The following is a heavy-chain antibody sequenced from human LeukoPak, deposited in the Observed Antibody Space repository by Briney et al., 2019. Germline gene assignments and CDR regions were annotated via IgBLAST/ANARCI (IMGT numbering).Heavy chain of an antibody. J-gene: IGHJ4*02. CDR2: CNSDGGTT. D-gene: IGHD3-3*01. CDR3: ARGDDFWSGYYGIDY. CDR1: GFTFSSYW. V-gene: IGHV3-74*01. Sequence: GGSLRLSCAASGFTFSSYWMHWVRQVPGKGLVWVSRCNSDGGTTTYADSVKGRFTISRDSAKNTLYLQMNSLRAEDTAVYYCARGDDFWSGYYGIDYWGQGTLVTVSS.